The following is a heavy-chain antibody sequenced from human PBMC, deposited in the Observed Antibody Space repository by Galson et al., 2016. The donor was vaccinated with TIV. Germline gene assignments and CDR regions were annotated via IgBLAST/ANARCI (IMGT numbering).Heavy chain of an antibody. J-gene: IGHJ6*02. D-gene: IGHD4-23*01. V-gene: IGHV3-9*01. Sequence: SLRLSCAASGFTFDDYAMHWVRQPPGKGLEWVSGISWNSANRGYGESVKGRFTISRDNAKNSLYLQMNSLRVEDTALYYCAKARIRDYGGNGHYHYYAMDVWGQGTTVTVSS. CDR1: GFTFDDYA. CDR2: ISWNSANR. CDR3: AKARIRDYGGNGHYHYYAMDV.